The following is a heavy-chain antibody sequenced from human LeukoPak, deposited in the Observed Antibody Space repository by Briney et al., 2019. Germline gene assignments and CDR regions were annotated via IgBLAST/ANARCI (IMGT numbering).Heavy chain of an antibody. J-gene: IGHJ4*02. CDR2: INPNSGGT. Sequence: GASVKVSCKASGYTFPGYYMHWLRQAPGQGLEWMGCINPNSGGTNYAQKFQGRVTMTRDTSISTAYMELSRLTSDDTAVYYCARWGLLETSYYFDYWGQGTLVTVSS. V-gene: IGHV1-2*02. CDR3: ARWGLLETSYYFDY. D-gene: IGHD1-1*01. CDR1: GYTFPGYY.